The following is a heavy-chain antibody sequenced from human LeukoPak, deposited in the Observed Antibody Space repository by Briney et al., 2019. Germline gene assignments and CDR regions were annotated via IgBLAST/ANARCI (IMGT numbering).Heavy chain of an antibody. CDR3: AKGRPTGSFFMDV. J-gene: IGHJ6*03. Sequence: GGSLRLSCAASGFTFDDYTMHWVRHAPGKGLEWVSLISWDGGSTYYADSVKGRFTISRDNSKNSLYLQMNSLRTEDTALYYCAKGRPTGSFFMDVWGKGTTVTVSS. V-gene: IGHV3-43*01. CDR2: ISWDGGST. CDR1: GFTFDDYT. D-gene: IGHD3-10*01.